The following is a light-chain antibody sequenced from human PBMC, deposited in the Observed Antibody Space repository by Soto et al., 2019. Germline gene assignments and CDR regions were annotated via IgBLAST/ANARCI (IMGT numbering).Light chain of an antibody. CDR2: WAS. V-gene: IGKV4-1*01. CDR1: QSVFYSSNNKNY. Sequence: DVVMTQSPDSLAVSLGERATINCKSSQSVFYSSNNKNYLAWYQQKPGQPPKLLIYWASTRESGVPDRFSGSGSGTDFTLTNSSLQAEDVAVYYCHQYYRSPRTFGQGTKVEIK. J-gene: IGKJ1*01. CDR3: HQYYRSPRT.